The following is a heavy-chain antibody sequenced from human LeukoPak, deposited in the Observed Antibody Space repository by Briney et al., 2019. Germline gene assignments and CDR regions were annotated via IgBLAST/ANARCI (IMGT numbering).Heavy chain of an antibody. D-gene: IGHD6-6*01. CDR2: INTSGST. V-gene: IGHV4-61*02. CDR1: GGSISSGSYY. J-gene: IGHJ3*02. Sequence: SETLSLTCTVSGGSISSGSYYWSWIRQPAGKGLERIGRINTSGSTNYNPSLKSRVTMSVDTSKNQFSLKLSSVTAADTAVYYCARAQYSSRSHAFDIWGQGTMVTVSS. CDR3: ARAQYSSRSHAFDI.